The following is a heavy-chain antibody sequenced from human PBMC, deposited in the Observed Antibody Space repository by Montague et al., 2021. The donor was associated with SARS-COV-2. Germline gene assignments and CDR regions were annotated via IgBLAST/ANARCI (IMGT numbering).Heavy chain of an antibody. CDR2: INHSGNT. Sequence: SETLSLTCAVYGGSFSGYYWSWIRQPPGQGLEWIGEINHSGNTHYNPSLKSGVTISVDTSKNRFSLKLSSATAADTAVYYCARVRYYGSASALGMDVWCQGPPVTAPS. V-gene: IGHV4-34*01. D-gene: IGHD3-10*01. CDR1: GGSFSGYY. CDR3: ARVRYYGSASALGMDV. J-gene: IGHJ6*02.